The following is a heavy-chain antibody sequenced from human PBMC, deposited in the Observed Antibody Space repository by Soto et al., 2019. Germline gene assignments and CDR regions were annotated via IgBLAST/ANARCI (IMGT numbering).Heavy chain of an antibody. J-gene: IGHJ6*02. Sequence: EVQLLESGGDLVQPGGSLRLSCEASGFTFSNYAMSWVRQAPGKGLEWVTGISARGGTTYYVDSVKGRFTISRDNSKNTLYLQMNALRAEDRAVYYCAKDRGFGAGHGMDVWGQGITVTVSS. CDR2: ISARGGTT. D-gene: IGHD3-10*01. V-gene: IGHV3-23*01. CDR3: AKDRGFGAGHGMDV. CDR1: GFTFSNYA.